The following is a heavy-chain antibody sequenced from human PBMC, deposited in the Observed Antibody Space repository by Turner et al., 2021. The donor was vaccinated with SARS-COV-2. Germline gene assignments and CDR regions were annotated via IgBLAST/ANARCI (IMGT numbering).Heavy chain of an antibody. CDR1: GRSISSSSYY. CDR2: IYDSGST. J-gene: IGHJ5*02. CDR3: APSPITMVRGVITFGWFDP. D-gene: IGHD3-10*01. V-gene: IGHV4-39*01. Sequence: QLQLQESVPGLVKPSETLSPPCTVSGRSISSSSYYWGWVRQPPGKGLEWIGSIYDSGSTYYNPSLKSRVTISVDTSKNQFSLKLSSVTAADTAVYYCAPSPITMVRGVITFGWFDPWGQGTLVTVSS.